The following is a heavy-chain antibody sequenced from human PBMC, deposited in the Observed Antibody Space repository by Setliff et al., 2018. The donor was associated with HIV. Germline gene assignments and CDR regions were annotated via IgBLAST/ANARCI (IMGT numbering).Heavy chain of an antibody. J-gene: IGHJ6*02. Sequence: ASVKVSCKASGYTFPGYYIHWVRQAAGQGMEWMGWITPNSGGTTYAQKFQGRVTMTRDTSISTAYMEVSRLRSDDTAVYYCARDHCSSSGCYEYSYYGMDVWGQGTTVTVSS. CDR2: ITPNSGGT. CDR3: ARDHCSSSGCYEYSYYGMDV. D-gene: IGHD2-2*01. V-gene: IGHV1-2*02. CDR1: GYTFPGYY.